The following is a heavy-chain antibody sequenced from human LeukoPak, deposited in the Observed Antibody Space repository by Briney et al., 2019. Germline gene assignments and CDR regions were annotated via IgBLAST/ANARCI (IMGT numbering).Heavy chain of an antibody. D-gene: IGHD1-26*01. J-gene: IGHJ4*02. CDR1: GFTFSSYS. V-gene: IGHV3-48*04. Sequence: PGGSLRLSCAASGFTFSSYSMNWVRQAPGKGLEWVSYISSSSSTIYYADSVKGRFTISRDNAKNSLYLQMNSLRAEDTAVYYCAREREGAYSGSYFLFDYWGQGTLVTVSS. CDR3: AREREGAYSGSYFLFDY. CDR2: ISSSSSTI.